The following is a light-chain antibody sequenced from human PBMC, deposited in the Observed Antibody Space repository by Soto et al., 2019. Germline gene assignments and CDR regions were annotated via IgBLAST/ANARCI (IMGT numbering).Light chain of an antibody. CDR3: QQYDSSPPT. V-gene: IGKV3-20*01. Sequence: LSRSPGTLSLSPGQRATLSCRASHTISSSYLAWYQQKPGQAPRLLIYAISDRATGVPDRFRGSGSGTDFTLTITRLEPEDFAVYFCQQYDSSPPTFGQGT. J-gene: IGKJ1*01. CDR2: AIS. CDR1: HTISSSY.